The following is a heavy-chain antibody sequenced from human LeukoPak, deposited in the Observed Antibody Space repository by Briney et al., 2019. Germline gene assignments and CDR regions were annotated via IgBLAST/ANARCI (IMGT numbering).Heavy chain of an antibody. J-gene: IGHJ3*02. CDR3: ARDLRGSGSYRDAFDI. Sequence: GGSLRLSCAASGFTFSSSAMSWVRQAPGKGLEWVSVIYSGGSTYYADSVKGRFTISRDNSKNTLYLQMNSLRAEDTAVYYCARDLRGSGSYRDAFDIWGQGTMVTVSS. D-gene: IGHD1-26*01. V-gene: IGHV3-53*01. CDR1: GFTFSSSA. CDR2: IYSGGST.